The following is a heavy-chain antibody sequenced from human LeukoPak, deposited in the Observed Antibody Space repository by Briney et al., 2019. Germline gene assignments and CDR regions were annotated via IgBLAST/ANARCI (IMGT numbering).Heavy chain of an antibody. J-gene: IGHJ5*01. Sequence: AGSRTLACAGAAPSVSNFSMKWDRQAPGNGLEWVSLIGDSGATFYADSVKGRFTISRDNSKNTIYLQMNRLRVEDTAGYFCARDRAVTQVWVEFDSWGQGTQVTVSS. V-gene: IGHV3-66*01. CDR1: APSVSNFS. CDR3: ARDRAVTQVWVEFDS. CDR2: IGDSGAT. D-gene: IGHD3-16*01.